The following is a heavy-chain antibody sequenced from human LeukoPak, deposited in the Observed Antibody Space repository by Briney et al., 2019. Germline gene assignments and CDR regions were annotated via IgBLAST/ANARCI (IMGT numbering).Heavy chain of an antibody. CDR3: AMKFSGDYYYMDV. J-gene: IGHJ6*03. Sequence: GGSLRLSCAASGVNFDIFGMSWVRQVPGKGLEWVSGITWSGGSTGYADFAKGRLTISRDNAKRNLYLQMNSLRVEDTALYYCAMKFSGDYYYMDVWGKGTTVIVSS. CDR2: ITWSGGST. D-gene: IGHD3-10*01. CDR1: GVNFDIFG. V-gene: IGHV3-20*04.